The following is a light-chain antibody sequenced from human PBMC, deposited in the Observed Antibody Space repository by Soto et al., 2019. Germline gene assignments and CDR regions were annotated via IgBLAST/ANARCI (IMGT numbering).Light chain of an antibody. V-gene: IGLV2-23*02. CDR2: EVS. Sequence: QSALTQPASVSGSPGQSITLSCTGTSSDVGSYNLVSWYQQHPGKAPKLMIYEVSKRPSGVSNRFSGSKSGNTASLTISGLQAEDEADYYCCSYAGSSILFGGGTKLTVL. J-gene: IGLJ2*01. CDR3: CSYAGSSIL. CDR1: SSDVGSYNL.